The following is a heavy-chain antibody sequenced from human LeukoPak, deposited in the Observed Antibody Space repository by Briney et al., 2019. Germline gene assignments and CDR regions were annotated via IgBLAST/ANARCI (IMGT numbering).Heavy chain of an antibody. Sequence: SETLSLTYTVSGGSISSYYWSWIRQPPGKGLEWIGEINHSGSTNYNPSLKSRVTISVDTSKNQFSLKLSSVTAADTAVYYCASGIAAAGTPFDYWGQGTLVTVSS. CDR2: INHSGST. CDR1: GGSISSYY. CDR3: ASGIAAAGTPFDY. D-gene: IGHD6-13*01. V-gene: IGHV4-34*01. J-gene: IGHJ4*02.